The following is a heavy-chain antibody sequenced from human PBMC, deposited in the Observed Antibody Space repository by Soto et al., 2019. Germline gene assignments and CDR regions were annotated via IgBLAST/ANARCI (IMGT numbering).Heavy chain of an antibody. D-gene: IGHD3-10*01. CDR3: ARRSITMVRGVIITKKNWFDP. V-gene: IGHV4-34*01. Sequence: SETLSLTCAVYGGSFSGYYWSWIRQPPGKGLEWIGEINHSGSTNYNPSLKSRVTISVDTSKNQFSLKLSSVTAANTAVYYCARRSITMVRGVIITKKNWFDPWGQGTLVTVSS. CDR1: GGSFSGYY. CDR2: INHSGST. J-gene: IGHJ5*02.